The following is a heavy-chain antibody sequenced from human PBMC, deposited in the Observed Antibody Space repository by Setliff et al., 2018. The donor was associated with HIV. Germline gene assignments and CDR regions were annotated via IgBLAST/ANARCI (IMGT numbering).Heavy chain of an antibody. V-gene: IGHV4-34*01. J-gene: IGHJ4*01. D-gene: IGHD2-8*01. CDR1: GESFSGYY. CDR3: ARGAPYCNHGICHLFDY. Sequence: SQTLSLTCAVYGESFSGYYWSWIRQPAGKGLEWLGEINHSGRAKYNPSLKSRASVSADTSKNQFSLRLTSVTAADTAVYYCARGAPYCNHGICHLFDYWGHGNLVTVSS. CDR2: INHSGRA.